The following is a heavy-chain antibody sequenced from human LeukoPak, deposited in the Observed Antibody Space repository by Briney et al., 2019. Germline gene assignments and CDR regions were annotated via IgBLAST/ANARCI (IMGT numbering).Heavy chain of an antibody. D-gene: IGHD3-10*01. CDR1: GYTFTNYD. J-gene: IGHJ4*02. V-gene: IGHV1-8*01. CDR2: MNSNSGNT. CDR3: ARGRGGTVVRGYLDY. Sequence: ASVKVSCKASGYTFTNYDIMWVRQATGQGPEWMGWMNSNSGNTGYAQKFQGRVTMTGDTSINTAYMELHSLTSEDTAVYYCARGRGGTVVRGYLDYWGQGTLVTVSS.